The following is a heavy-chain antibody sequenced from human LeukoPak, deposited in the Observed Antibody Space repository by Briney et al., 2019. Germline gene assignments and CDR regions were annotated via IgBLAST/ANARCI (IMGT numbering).Heavy chain of an antibody. D-gene: IGHD3-9*01. CDR3: ARGYRDGFDWLHPHAMSYYYYYMDV. CDR1: GGSISSYY. V-gene: IGHV4-59*01. CDR2: IYYSGST. J-gene: IGHJ6*03. Sequence: PSETLSLTCTVSGGSISSYYWSWIRQPPGKGLEWIGYIYYSGSTNYNPSLKSRVTISVDTSKNQFSLKLSSVTAADTAVYYCARGYRDGFDWLHPHAMSYYYYYMDVWGKGTTVTISS.